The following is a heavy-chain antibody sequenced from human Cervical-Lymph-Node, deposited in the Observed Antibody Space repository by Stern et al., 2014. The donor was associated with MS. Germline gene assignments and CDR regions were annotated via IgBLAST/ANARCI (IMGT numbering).Heavy chain of an antibody. CDR1: GGSVSSDTYY. V-gene: IGHV4-61*01. D-gene: IGHD3-10*01. J-gene: IGHJ1*01. CDR2: IYHRGNT. CDR3: AAVQGVHEIKH. Sequence: VQLQESGPALVKPSETLSLTCTVSGGSVSSDTYYWSWIRQPPGKGLEWMGHIYHRGNTKYNPSLESRVTMSVDTSKDQFSLKLNSVTAADTAVYYCAAVQGVHEIKHWGQGTLITVSS.